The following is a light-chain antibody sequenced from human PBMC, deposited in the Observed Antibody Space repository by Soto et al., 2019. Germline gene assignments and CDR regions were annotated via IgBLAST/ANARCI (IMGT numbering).Light chain of an antibody. CDR2: GDS. J-gene: IGLJ1*01. CDR1: SSNIGAGYH. V-gene: IGLV1-40*01. CDR3: QSYDSSLSGSGV. Sequence: QSVLTQPPSVSGAPGQRVTISCTGSSSNIGAGYHVHWYQQLPGAAPKLLIFGDSNRPSGVPDRFSGSKSGTSASLAITGLQAEDEADYYCQSYDSSLSGSGVFGTGTKVTVL.